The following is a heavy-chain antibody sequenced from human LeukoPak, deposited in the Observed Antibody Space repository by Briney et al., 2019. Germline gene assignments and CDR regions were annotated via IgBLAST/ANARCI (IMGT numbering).Heavy chain of an antibody. CDR1: GFTFSSYA. V-gene: IGHV3-23*01. CDR2: ISGSGGST. Sequence: GGSLRLSCAASGFTFSSYAMSWVRQAPGKGLEWVSSISGSGGSTYYADSVKGRFTISRDNSKNTLYLQMNSLRAEDTAVYYCAKRAEDSSGYYLYYFDYWGQGTLVTVSS. J-gene: IGHJ4*02. CDR3: AKRAEDSSGYYLYYFDY. D-gene: IGHD3-22*01.